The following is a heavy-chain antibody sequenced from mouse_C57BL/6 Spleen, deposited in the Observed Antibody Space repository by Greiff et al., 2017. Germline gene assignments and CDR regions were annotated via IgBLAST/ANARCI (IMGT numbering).Heavy chain of an antibody. CDR3: ARGGNYGVYAMDY. CDR2: IDPSDSYP. Sequence: QVQLQQSVAELVKPGASVKLSCKASGYTFTSYWMQWVKQRPGQGLEWLGEIDPSDSYPNYNQKFKGKATWTVDTSSSTAYMQLSSLTSEDSAVYYCARGGNYGVYAMDYWGQGTSVTVSS. D-gene: IGHD2-1*01. J-gene: IGHJ4*01. CDR1: GYTFTSYW. V-gene: IGHV1-50*01.